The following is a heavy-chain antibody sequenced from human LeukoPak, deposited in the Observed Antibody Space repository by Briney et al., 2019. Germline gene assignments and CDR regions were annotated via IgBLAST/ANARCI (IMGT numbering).Heavy chain of an antibody. V-gene: IGHV3-30*18. CDR2: ISNDGSNK. CDR1: GFTFSRYG. J-gene: IGHJ4*02. CDR3: AKVDIVATIDAGRLVDY. D-gene: IGHD5-12*01. Sequence: GGSLRLSCAASGFTFSRYGMQWVRQAPEKGLEWVAAISNDGSNKYYADSVKGRFTISRDNSNNTLYLQMNSLRAEDTAVYYCAKVDIVATIDAGRLVDYWGQGTLVTVSS.